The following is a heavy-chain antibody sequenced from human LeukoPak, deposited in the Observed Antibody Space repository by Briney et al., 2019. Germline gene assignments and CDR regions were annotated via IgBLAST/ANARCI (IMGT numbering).Heavy chain of an antibody. CDR3: ARDHSPPATSVGTTYYFDY. V-gene: IGHV1-46*01. J-gene: IGHJ4*02. Sequence: ASVKVSCKASGYTLTTYHMHWVRQAPGQGLEWMGIINPSGGSATYAQRFRGRVTMTSNTSTGTVYMELRSLTSEDTAMYYCARDHSPPATSVGTTYYFDYWGQGTLVTVSS. CDR2: INPSGGSA. CDR1: GYTLTTYH. D-gene: IGHD1-1*01.